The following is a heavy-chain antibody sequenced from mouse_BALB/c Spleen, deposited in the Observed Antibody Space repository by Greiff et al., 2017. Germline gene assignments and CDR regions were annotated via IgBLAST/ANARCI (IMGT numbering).Heavy chain of an antibody. V-gene: IGHV5-9-4*01. Sequence: EVKVVESGGGLVKPGGSLKLSCAASGFTFSSYAMSWVRQSPEKRLEWVAEISSGGSYTYYPDTVTGRFTISRDNAKNTLYLEMSSLRSEDTAMYYCATLTGFFDYWGQGTTLTVSS. D-gene: IGHD4-1*01. CDR3: ATLTGFFDY. CDR2: ISSGGSYT. CDR1: GFTFSSYA. J-gene: IGHJ2*01.